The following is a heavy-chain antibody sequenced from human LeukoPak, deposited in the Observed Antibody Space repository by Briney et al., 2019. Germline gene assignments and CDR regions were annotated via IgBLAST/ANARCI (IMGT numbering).Heavy chain of an antibody. D-gene: IGHD1-1*01. Sequence: GGSLRLSCSVSGFSFSLYAMNWVRQAPGKGLEWVSSITTGSSYIYYADSVRGRFTVSRDSAKNSLYLQMNDLRDEDTAMYYCARVEATTARSYNYYYMDVWGKGTTVTVSS. V-gene: IGHV3-21*01. J-gene: IGHJ6*03. CDR3: ARVEATTARSYNYYYMDV. CDR2: ITTGSSYI. CDR1: GFSFSLYA.